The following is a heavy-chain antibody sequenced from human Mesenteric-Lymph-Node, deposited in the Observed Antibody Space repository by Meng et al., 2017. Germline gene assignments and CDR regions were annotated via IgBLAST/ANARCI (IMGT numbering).Heavy chain of an antibody. J-gene: IGHJ4*02. V-gene: IGHV4-4*02. CDR2: IYHSGST. Sequence: HDSGPGQVKPSDTLSLPRAVSGGSISSINWWTWVRQPPGKGLEWIGEIYHSGSTNYNPSLKSRVTISVDKSKNQFSLKLSSVTAADTAVYYCARGKQDAWELLAYWGQGALVTVSS. CDR1: GGSISSINW. D-gene: IGHD1-26*01. CDR3: ARGKQDAWELLAY.